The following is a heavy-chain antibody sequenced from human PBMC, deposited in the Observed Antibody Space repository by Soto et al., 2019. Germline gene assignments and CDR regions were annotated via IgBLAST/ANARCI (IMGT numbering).Heavy chain of an antibody. CDR1: GFTFSGYA. V-gene: IGHV3-30-3*01. D-gene: IGHD2-8*01. Sequence: QVQLVESGGGVVQPGRSLRLSCAASGFTFSGYAMHWVRQAPGKGLEWVAVISYDGSNKYYADSVKGRFTISRDNSKNTLYLQMNSLRAEDTAVYYCARDQWPTGVMVYAVWGQGTLVTVSS. J-gene: IGHJ4*02. CDR2: ISYDGSNK. CDR3: ARDQWPTGVMVYAV.